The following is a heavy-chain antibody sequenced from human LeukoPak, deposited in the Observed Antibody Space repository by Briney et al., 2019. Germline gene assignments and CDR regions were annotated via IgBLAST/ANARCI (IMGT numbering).Heavy chain of an antibody. CDR3: ARAYCYYGSGSYQRMGAFDI. CDR1: GGSISSGDYY. D-gene: IGHD3-10*01. J-gene: IGHJ3*02. Sequence: SETLSLTCTVSGGSISSGDYYWSWIRQPPGKGLEWIGYIYYSGSTYYNPSLKSRVTISVDTSKNQFSLKLSSVTAADTAVYYCARAYCYYGSGSYQRMGAFDIWGQGTMVTVSS. V-gene: IGHV4-30-4*01. CDR2: IYYSGST.